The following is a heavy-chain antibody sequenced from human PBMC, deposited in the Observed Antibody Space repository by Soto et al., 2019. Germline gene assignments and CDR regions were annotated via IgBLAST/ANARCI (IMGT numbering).Heavy chain of an antibody. J-gene: IGHJ6*02. V-gene: IGHV3-23*01. Sequence: GGSLRLSCAASGFTFSSYAMSWVRQAPGKGLEWVSAISGSGGSTYYADSVKGRFTISRDNSKNTLYLQMNSLRAEDTAVYYCAKGRIRCSGGSCYSGPQNYYYYGMDVWGQGTTVTVSS. CDR1: GFTFSSYA. CDR3: AKGRIRCSGGSCYSGPQNYYYYGMDV. CDR2: ISGSGGST. D-gene: IGHD2-15*01.